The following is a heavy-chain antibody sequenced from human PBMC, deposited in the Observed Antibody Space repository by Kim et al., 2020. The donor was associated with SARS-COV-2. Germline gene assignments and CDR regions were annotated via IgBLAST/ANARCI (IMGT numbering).Heavy chain of an antibody. Sequence: SETLSLTCAVSGDSISSNSYYWGWIRQPPGKGLEWIGSIYYSGGTYYNPSLKSRVTISVDTSKNQFSLKLTSVTAADTAVYYCARWVVAVANTFRWFDPWGQGTLVTVSS. CDR1: GDSISSNSYY. CDR3: ARWVVAVANTFRWFDP. D-gene: IGHD2-15*01. V-gene: IGHV4-39*01. CDR2: IYYSGGT. J-gene: IGHJ5*02.